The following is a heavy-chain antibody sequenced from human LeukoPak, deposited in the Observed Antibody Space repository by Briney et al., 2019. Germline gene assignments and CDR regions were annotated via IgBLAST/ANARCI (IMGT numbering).Heavy chain of an antibody. CDR2: ISGSGGTT. CDR1: GFTFSSYS. CDR3: AIDPNWGTHS. D-gene: IGHD7-27*01. Sequence: GGSLRLSCAASGFTFSSYSMNWVRQAPGKGLEWVSGISGSGGTTYYADSVKGRFTISRDNFKNALYLQMNSLRVEDTAVYYCAIDPNWGTHSWGQGVLVTVSS. V-gene: IGHV3-23*01. J-gene: IGHJ4*02.